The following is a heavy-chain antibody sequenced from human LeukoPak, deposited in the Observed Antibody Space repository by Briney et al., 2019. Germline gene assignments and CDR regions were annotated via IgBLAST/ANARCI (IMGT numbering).Heavy chain of an antibody. J-gene: IGHJ4*02. CDR2: IIPIFGTA. CDR3: ARGAMVRGVIDFDY. Sequence: GASVKVSCKASGGTFSSYAISWVRQAPGQGLEWMGGIIPIFGTANYAQKFRGRVTITTDESTSTAYMELSSLRSEDTAVYYCARGAMVRGVIDFDYWGQGTLVTVSS. V-gene: IGHV1-69*05. D-gene: IGHD3-10*01. CDR1: GGTFSSYA.